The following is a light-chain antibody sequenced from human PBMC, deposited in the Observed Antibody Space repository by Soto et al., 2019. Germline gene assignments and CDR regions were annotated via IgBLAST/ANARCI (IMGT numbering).Light chain of an antibody. CDR2: DAS. J-gene: IGKJ4*01. CDR3: QQRSNWVT. V-gene: IGKV3-11*01. Sequence: EIVLTQSPATLSLSPGERATLSYRASQIVNSYLAWYQQKPGQAPRLLIYDASNRATGIPARFSGSGSGTDFTLTISSLEPEDFAVYYCQQRSNWVTFGGGTKVEIK. CDR1: QIVNSY.